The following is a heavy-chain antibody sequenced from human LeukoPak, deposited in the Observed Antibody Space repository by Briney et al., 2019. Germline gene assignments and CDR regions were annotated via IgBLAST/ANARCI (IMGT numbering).Heavy chain of an antibody. D-gene: IGHD3-9*01. CDR2: IRTQANNDAT. Sequence: TGGSLRLSCAASGFTFSDSAMHWVRQASGKGLEWPGRIRTQANNDATAYGASVKGRVIISRDDSRNTAYLQMNSLKTEDTAVYYCAGDYNSLTGLNYWGQGTLVTVSS. CDR1: GFTFSDSA. V-gene: IGHV3-73*01. CDR3: AGDYNSLTGLNY. J-gene: IGHJ4*02.